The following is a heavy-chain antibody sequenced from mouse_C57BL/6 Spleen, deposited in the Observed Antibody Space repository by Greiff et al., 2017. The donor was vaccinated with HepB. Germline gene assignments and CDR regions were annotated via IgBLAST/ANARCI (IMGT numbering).Heavy chain of an antibody. V-gene: IGHV2-6*01. CDR1: GFSLTSYG. CDR3: ASGGTTVVRGAY. CDR2: IWGVGST. J-gene: IGHJ3*01. D-gene: IGHD1-1*01. Sequence: VQLKESGPGLVAPSQSLSITCTVSGFSLTSYGVDWVRQSPGKGLEWLGVIWGVGSTNYNSALKSRLSISKDNSKSQVFLKMNSLQTDDTAMYYCASGGTTVVRGAYWGQGTLVTVSA.